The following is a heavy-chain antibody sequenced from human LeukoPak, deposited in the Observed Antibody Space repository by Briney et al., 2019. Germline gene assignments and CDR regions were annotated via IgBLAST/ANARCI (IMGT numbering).Heavy chain of an antibody. CDR3: AREEAAAGLNFDY. CDR2: ISSSSSYI. V-gene: IGHV3-21*01. J-gene: IGHJ4*02. D-gene: IGHD6-13*01. Sequence: GGSLRLSCAASGFTFSSYSMNWVRQAPGKGLEWVPSISSSSSYIYYADSVKGRFTISRDNAENSLYLQMNSLRAEDTAVYYCAREEAAAGLNFDYWGQGTLVTVSS. CDR1: GFTFSSYS.